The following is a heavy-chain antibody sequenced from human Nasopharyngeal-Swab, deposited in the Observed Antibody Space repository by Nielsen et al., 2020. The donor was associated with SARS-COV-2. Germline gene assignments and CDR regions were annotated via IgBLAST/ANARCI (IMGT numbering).Heavy chain of an antibody. V-gene: IGHV4-30-2*01. J-gene: IGHJ6*03. CDR2: IFHTGST. Sequence: SETMQLNCTVCGGSFNSGGPSWSWIRLPPGEGLQWIGHIFHTGSTYFNPSLKSRVTISLDRSKNQFSLKLTSVTAADTAVYYCARGGTSGEYYFFYMDVWGKGTTVTVSS. CDR3: ARGGTSGEYYFFYMDV. D-gene: IGHD3-10*01. CDR1: GGSFNSGGPS.